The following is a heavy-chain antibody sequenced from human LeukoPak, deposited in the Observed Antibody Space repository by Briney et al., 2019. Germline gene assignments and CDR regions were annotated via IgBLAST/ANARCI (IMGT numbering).Heavy chain of an antibody. CDR1: GFTFSSYA. V-gene: IGHV3-64*01. CDR2: ISSNGGST. CDR3: ARDIEAAGPFFDY. J-gene: IGHJ4*02. D-gene: IGHD6-13*01. Sequence: PGGSLRLSCAASGFTFSSYAMHWVRQAPGKGPEYVSAISSNGGSTYYANSVKGRFTISRDNSKNTLYLQMGSLRAEDMAVYYCARDIEAAGPFFDYWGQGTLVAVSS.